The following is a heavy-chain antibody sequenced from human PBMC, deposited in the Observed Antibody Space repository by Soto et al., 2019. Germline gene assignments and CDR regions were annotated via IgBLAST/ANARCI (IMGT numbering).Heavy chain of an antibody. V-gene: IGHV4-59*01. D-gene: IGHD5-12*01. CDR1: GGSISSYY. J-gene: IGHJ4*02. CDR3: GGGGGKLFDS. Sequence: PSETLSLTCTVSGGSISSYYWSWIRQPPGKGLEWIGYFYYSGSTNYNPSLKSRVTISVDTSKNQFSLKLSSVTAADTAVYFCGGGGGKLFDSWGQGTRVTVSS. CDR2: FYYSGST.